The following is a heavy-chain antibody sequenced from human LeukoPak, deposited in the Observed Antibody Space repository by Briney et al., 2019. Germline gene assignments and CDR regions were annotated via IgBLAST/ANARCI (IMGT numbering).Heavy chain of an antibody. V-gene: IGHV3-33*06. CDR3: AKGVYGGNSVPENY. Sequence: GGSLRLSCAASGFTFSSYSMNWVRQAPGKGLEWVALIWYDGSNKYYADSVKGRFTISRDNSKNTLYLQMNSLRADDTAVYYCAKGVYGGNSVPENYWGQGTLVTVSS. D-gene: IGHD4-23*01. J-gene: IGHJ4*02. CDR2: IWYDGSNK. CDR1: GFTFSSYS.